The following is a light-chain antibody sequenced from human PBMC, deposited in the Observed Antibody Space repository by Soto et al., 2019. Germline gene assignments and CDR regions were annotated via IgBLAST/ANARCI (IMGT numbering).Light chain of an antibody. CDR3: LQYYNFSWT. J-gene: IGKJ1*01. CDR2: AAS. CDR1: QSINNR. Sequence: AIQMTQSPSTLSASIGDRVTITCRASQSINNRLAWYQQKPGEAPKLLIFAASNLQSGVPSRFSGSGSVTDFTLAITGLQPEDFATYYCLQYYNFSWTFGQGTKVDIK. V-gene: IGKV1-6*01.